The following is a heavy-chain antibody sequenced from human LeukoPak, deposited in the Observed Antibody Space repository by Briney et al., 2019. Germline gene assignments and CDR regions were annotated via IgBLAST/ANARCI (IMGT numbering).Heavy chain of an antibody. CDR3: AKREQFGEFYFDF. J-gene: IGHJ4*02. CDR2: ITGSGSST. V-gene: IGHV3-23*01. Sequence: GGSLRLSCAASGFTFNTYAMSWVRQAPGKGLEWVSAITGSGSSTYYADSVKGRFTISRDNSKNTLYLLINGLRAEDTAIYYCAKREQFGEFYFDFWGQGTLVTVSS. CDR1: GFTFNTYA. D-gene: IGHD3-10*01.